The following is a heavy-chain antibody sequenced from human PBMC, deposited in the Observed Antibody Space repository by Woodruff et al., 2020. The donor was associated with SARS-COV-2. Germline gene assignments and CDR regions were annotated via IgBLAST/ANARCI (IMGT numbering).Heavy chain of an antibody. Sequence: APGKGLEWVSAISGSGGSTYYADSVKGRFTISRDNSKNTLYLQMNSLRAEDTAVYYCAKFDSQLDYFDYWGQGTPGHRLL. D-gene: IGHD3-9*01. CDR2: ISGSGGST. V-gene: IGHV3-23*01. CDR3: AKFDSQLDYFDY. J-gene: IGHJ4*02.